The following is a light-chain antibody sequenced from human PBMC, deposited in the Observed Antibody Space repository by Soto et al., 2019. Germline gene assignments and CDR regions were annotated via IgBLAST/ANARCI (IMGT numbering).Light chain of an antibody. CDR3: QQRSNWPS. CDR2: DAS. CDR1: QSVSSF. Sequence: EVVLTQSPATLSLSPGERATLSCRASQSVSSFLAWYQQKPSQAPRLLIYDASNWATGIPARFSGSGSGTDFTLTISSLEPEDFAVYYCQQRSNWPSFGGGTKVEIK. J-gene: IGKJ4*01. V-gene: IGKV3-11*01.